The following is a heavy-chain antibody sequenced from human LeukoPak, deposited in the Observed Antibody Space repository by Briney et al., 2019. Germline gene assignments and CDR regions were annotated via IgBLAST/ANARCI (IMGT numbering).Heavy chain of an antibody. D-gene: IGHD3-22*01. CDR1: GGSFSGYY. CDR2: INHSGST. J-gene: IGHJ3*02. Sequence: SETLSLTCAVYGGSFSGYYWSWIRQPPGKGLEWIGEINHSGSTNYNPSLKSRVTISVDTSKNQFSLKLSSVTAADTAVYYCARRLDYYDSSGYYWGAFDIWGQGTMVTVSS. CDR3: ARRLDYYDSSGYYWGAFDI. V-gene: IGHV4-34*01.